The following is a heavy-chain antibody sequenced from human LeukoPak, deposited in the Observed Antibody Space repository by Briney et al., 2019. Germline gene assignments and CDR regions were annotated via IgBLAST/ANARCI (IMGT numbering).Heavy chain of an antibody. CDR1: GGSISSGSYY. V-gene: IGHV4-61*02. CDR2: IYTSGST. Sequence: PSETLSLTCTVSGGSISSGSYYWSWIRQPAGKGLEWIGRIYTSGSTNYNPSLKSRVTISVDTSKNQFSLKLSSVTAADTAVYYCARERLYYYDSSGYWVYWDQGTLVTVSS. D-gene: IGHD3-22*01. J-gene: IGHJ4*02. CDR3: ARERLYYYDSSGYWVY.